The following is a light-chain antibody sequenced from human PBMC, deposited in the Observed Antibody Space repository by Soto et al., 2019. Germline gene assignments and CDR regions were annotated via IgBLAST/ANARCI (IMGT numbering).Light chain of an antibody. CDR3: QQYGSSPRT. V-gene: IGKV3-20*01. CDR1: QSVGTRY. CDR2: GTS. J-gene: IGKJ1*01. Sequence: EIVLTQSPGTLSLSPGERATLSCRASQSVGTRYLAWYQQKPGQAPSLLIYGTSIRATGIPDMFTGSGSGTEFSLTISRLEPEDFAVYYCQQYGSSPRTFGQWTKVEIK.